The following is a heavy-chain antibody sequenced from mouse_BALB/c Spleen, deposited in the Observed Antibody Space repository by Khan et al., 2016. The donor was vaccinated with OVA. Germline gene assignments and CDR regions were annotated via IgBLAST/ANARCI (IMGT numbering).Heavy chain of an antibody. D-gene: IGHD2-14*01. V-gene: IGHV1-4*01. J-gene: IGHJ3*01. CDR3: AREGAYYRSDGWFSY. Sequence: VQLQQSGAELARPGASVKMSCKASGYTFTTYTMHWVKQRPGQGLEWIGYINPSNGYTNYNQKIKDKSTLTADTSSSTAYMQLSSLTSDYSAVYYCAREGAYYRSDGWFSYWGQGTLVTVSA. CDR2: INPSNGYT. CDR1: GYTFTTYT.